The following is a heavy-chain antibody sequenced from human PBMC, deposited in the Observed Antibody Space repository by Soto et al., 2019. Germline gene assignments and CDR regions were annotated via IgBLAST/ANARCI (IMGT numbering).Heavy chain of an antibody. Sequence: PGGSLRLSCAASGFTFSSFGMHWVRQAPGKGLEWVSLIWYDGSKKSYGDSVKGRFTISRDNSRNTVYLQMNRRRADDTAVYYCPPDPSYHSLWSGYSHSRNGMDVWGQGTTVAVSS. D-gene: IGHD3-3*01. CDR3: PPDPSYHSLWSGYSHSRNGMDV. CDR1: GFTFSSFG. J-gene: IGHJ6*02. V-gene: IGHV3-33*01. CDR2: IWYDGSKK.